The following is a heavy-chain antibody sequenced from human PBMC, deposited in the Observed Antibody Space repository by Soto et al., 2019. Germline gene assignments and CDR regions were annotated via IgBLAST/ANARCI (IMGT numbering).Heavy chain of an antibody. J-gene: IGHJ5*02. D-gene: IGHD3-10*01. Sequence: PSETLSLTCTVSGGSISSGDYYWSWIRQPPGKGLEWIGYIYYSGSTYYNPSLKSRVTISVDTFKNQFSLKLSSVTAADTAVYYCARTSMVRGVMNWFDPWGQGTLVTVSS. CDR1: GGSISSGDYY. V-gene: IGHV4-30-4*01. CDR2: IYYSGST. CDR3: ARTSMVRGVMNWFDP.